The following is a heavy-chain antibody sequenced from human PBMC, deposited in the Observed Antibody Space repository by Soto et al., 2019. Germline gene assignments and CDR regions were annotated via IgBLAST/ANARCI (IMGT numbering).Heavy chain of an antibody. V-gene: IGHV1-8*01. CDR3: ARGVSAFWSRYTLSTRTNAFDI. CDR2: MNPNSGNT. D-gene: IGHD3-3*01. J-gene: IGHJ3*02. Sequence: GSSVKVSCKASGYTFTSYDINWVRQATGQGLEWMGWMNPNSGNTGYAQKFQGRVTMTRNTSISTAYMELSSLRSEDTAVYYCARGVSAFWSRYTLSTRTNAFDIWG. CDR1: GYTFTSYD.